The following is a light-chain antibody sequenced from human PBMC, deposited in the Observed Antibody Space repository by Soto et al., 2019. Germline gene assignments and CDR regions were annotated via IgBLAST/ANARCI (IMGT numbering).Light chain of an antibody. CDR3: MQPLYTPWT. CDR2: LSS. V-gene: IGKV2-28*01. J-gene: IGKJ1*01. Sequence: DIVMTQSPLSLPVTPGEPASISCRTSRSLLYTNGYNYVDWFVHKPGLSPQLLIYLSSNRVSGVPDWFSGSGSGTDFTLKISKVEDEDVGVSYCMQPLYTPWTPGHGTKVEIK. CDR1: RSLLYTNGYNY.